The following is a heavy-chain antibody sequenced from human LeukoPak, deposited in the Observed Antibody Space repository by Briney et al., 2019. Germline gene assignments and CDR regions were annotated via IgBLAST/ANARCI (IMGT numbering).Heavy chain of an antibody. CDR3: ARVPRPALEWPFLDY. V-gene: IGHV3-30-3*01. Sequence: GGSLRLSCAASGFTFSSYAMHWVRQAPGKGLEWVAVISYDGSNKYYADSVKGQFTISRDNSKNTLYLQMNSLRAEDTAVYYCARVPRPALEWPFLDYWGQGTLVTVSS. CDR1: GFTFSSYA. D-gene: IGHD3-3*01. J-gene: IGHJ4*02. CDR2: ISYDGSNK.